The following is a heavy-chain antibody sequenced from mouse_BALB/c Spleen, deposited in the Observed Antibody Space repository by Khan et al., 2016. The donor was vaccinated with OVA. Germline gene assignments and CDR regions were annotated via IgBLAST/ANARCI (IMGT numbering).Heavy chain of an antibody. D-gene: IGHD4-1*01. V-gene: IGHV1S136*01. CDR1: GYTFTNYV. CDR2: INPYNGGT. Sequence: EVQLQQSGPELVKPGASVKMSCKASGYTFTNYVLHWVKQKPGQGLEWIGYINPYNGGTKYNEKFKGKATLASDKSSITAYMDLSSLTSENSAVYYSARGNWQSYYFDYWGQGTTLTLSS. J-gene: IGHJ2*01. CDR3: ARGNWQSYYFDY.